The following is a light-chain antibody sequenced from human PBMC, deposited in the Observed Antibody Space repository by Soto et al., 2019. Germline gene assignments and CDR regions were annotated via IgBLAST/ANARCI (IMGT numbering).Light chain of an antibody. CDR3: QSYASSLSANFV. J-gene: IGLJ1*01. Sequence: QSALTQPRSVSGSPGQSGTISCTGISSDVAGYHYVSWYQQQPGKTPKLIVYDVVNRPSGVPDRFSGDKSGNTASLTISGLQAEDEADYYCQSYASSLSANFVFGTGTKVTVL. V-gene: IGLV2-11*01. CDR2: DVV. CDR1: SSDVAGYHY.